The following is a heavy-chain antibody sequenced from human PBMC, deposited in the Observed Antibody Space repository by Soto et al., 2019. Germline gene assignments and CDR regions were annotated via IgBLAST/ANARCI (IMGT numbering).Heavy chain of an antibody. CDR2: ITGSGGNT. CDR3: AKDRGEGELEGPTAFDI. CDR1: GFTFSSYA. V-gene: IGHV3-23*01. J-gene: IGHJ3*02. D-gene: IGHD1-1*01. Sequence: EGQLLESGGGLVQTGGSLRLSCAASGFTFSSYAMIWGPQAPGEGLEYVSSITGSGGNTYYAESLQGRFTISRDNAKNTLSLQVTSLRAEDTATYYCAKDRGEGELEGPTAFDIWGQGTMVTVSS.